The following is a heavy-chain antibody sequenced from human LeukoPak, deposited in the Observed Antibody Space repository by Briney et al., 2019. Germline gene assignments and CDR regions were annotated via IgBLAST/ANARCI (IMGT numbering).Heavy chain of an antibody. Sequence: GGSLRLSCAASGFTFSSYEMNWVRQAPGKGLEWVSYISSSGSTIYYADSVKGRFTISRDNAKNSLYLQMNSLRAEDTAVYYCATTRRLRLDPAPDYFQHWGQGTLVTVSS. CDR3: ATTRRLRLDPAPDYFQH. CDR2: ISSSGSTI. J-gene: IGHJ1*01. CDR1: GFTFSSYE. V-gene: IGHV3-48*03.